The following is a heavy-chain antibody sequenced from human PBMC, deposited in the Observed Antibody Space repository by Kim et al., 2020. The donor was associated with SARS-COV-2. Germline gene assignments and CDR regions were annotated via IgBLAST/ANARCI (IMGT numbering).Heavy chain of an antibody. Sequence: SETLSLTCTVSGGSISSSSYYWGWIRQPPGKGLEWIGSIYYSGSTYYNPSLKSRVTISVDTSKNQFSLKLSSVTAADTAVYYCARDWVIMKYYYYGMDVWGQGTTVTVSS. J-gene: IGHJ6*02. D-gene: IGHD3-3*01. V-gene: IGHV4-39*07. CDR3: ARDWVIMKYYYYGMDV. CDR2: IYYSGST. CDR1: GGSISSSSYY.